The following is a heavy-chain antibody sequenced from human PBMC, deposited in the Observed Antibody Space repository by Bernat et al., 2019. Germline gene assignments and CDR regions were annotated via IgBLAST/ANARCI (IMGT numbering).Heavy chain of an antibody. CDR1: GGSFSGYY. CDR2: INHSGST. CDR3: ARGRGTIFGVVIKGNWFDP. V-gene: IGHV4-34*01. J-gene: IGHJ5*02. Sequence: QVQLQQWGAGLLKPSETLSLTCAVYGGSFSGYYWSWIRQPPGKGLEWIGEINHSGSTNYNPSLKSRVTISVDTSKNQFSLKLSYVTAADTAVYYCARGRGTIFGVVIKGNWFDPWGQGTLVTVSS. D-gene: IGHD3-3*01.